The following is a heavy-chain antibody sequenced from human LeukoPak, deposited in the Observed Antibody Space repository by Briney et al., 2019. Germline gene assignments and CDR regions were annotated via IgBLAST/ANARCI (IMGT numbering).Heavy chain of an antibody. CDR3: ARGARSSWFDP. CDR1: GGSFSGYY. J-gene: IGHJ5*02. CDR2: INHSGST. V-gene: IGHV4-34*01. Sequence: PSETLSLTCAVYGGSFSGYYWSWIRQPPGKGLEWIGEINHSGSTNYNPSLKSRVTISVDTSKNQFSLKPSSVTAADTAVYYCARGARSSWFDPWGQGTLVTVSS.